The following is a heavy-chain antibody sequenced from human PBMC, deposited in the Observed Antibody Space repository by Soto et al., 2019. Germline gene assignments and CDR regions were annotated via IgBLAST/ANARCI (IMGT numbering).Heavy chain of an antibody. V-gene: IGHV1-2*04. CDR1: GYTFTGYY. CDR3: ARDLGYCTNGVCLNYYYYYGMDV. CDR2: INPNSGGT. Sequence: ASVKVSCKASGYTFTGYYMHWVRQAPGQGLEWMGWINPNSGGTNYAQKFQGWVTMTRDTSISTAYMELSRLRSDDTAVYYCARDLGYCTNGVCLNYYYYYGMDVWGQGTTVTAP. D-gene: IGHD2-8*01. J-gene: IGHJ6*02.